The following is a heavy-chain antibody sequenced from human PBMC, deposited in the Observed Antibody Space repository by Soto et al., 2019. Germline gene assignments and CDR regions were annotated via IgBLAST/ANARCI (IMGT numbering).Heavy chain of an antibody. J-gene: IGHJ6*02. V-gene: IGHV3-13*05. CDR3: ARATPLFCSSTSCQRAVYGMDV. Sequence: GSLRLSCAASGFTFSRYDMHWVRQATGKGLEWVSAIGTAGDPYYPGSVKGRFTISRENAKNSLYLQMNSLRAGDTAVYYCARATPLFCSSTSCQRAVYGMDVWGQGTTVTVSS. CDR2: IGTAGDP. D-gene: IGHD2-2*01. CDR1: GFTFSRYD.